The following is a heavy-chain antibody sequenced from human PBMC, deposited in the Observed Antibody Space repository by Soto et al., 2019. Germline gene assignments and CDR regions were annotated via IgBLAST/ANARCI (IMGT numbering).Heavy chain of an antibody. Sequence: SETLSLTCTVSGGSISSYYWSWIRQPPGKGLEWIGYIYYSGSTNYNPSLKSRVTISVDTSKNQFSLKLSSVTAADTAVYYCARSFRGYSYGSDAFDIWGQGTMVTVSS. J-gene: IGHJ3*02. V-gene: IGHV4-59*01. CDR2: IYYSGST. CDR3: ARSFRGYSYGSDAFDI. D-gene: IGHD5-18*01. CDR1: GGSISSYY.